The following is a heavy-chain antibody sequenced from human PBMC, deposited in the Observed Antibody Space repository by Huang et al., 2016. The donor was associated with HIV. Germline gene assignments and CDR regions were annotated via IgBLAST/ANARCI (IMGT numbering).Heavy chain of an antibody. Sequence: QEHLVESGGGVVQPGGSLRLSCEASGFTFSNFGMHWVRQAPGKELEWVAFIRDDGSNKYHSDSGKGRFSISRDNSKNTLYLQINSLRPEDTGVYFCAREHRTSFYYFMDVWGKGTTVTVSS. CDR2: IRDDGSNK. CDR3: AREHRTSFYYFMDV. D-gene: IGHD1-26*01. V-gene: IGHV3-30*02. CDR1: GFTFSNFG. J-gene: IGHJ6*03.